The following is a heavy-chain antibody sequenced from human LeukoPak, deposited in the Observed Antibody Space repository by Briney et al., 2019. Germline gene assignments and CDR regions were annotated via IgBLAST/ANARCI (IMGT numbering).Heavy chain of an antibody. V-gene: IGHV3-30-3*01. CDR3: ARVFVGSSYRTVTAFDY. D-gene: IGHD6-13*01. CDR2: ISYDGSNK. Sequence: GRSLRLSCAASGFTFSSYAMHWVRQAPGKGLEWVAVISYDGSNKYYADSVKGRFTISRDNSKNTLYLQMNSLRAEDTAVYYCARVFVGSSYRTVTAFDYWGQGTLVTVSS. CDR1: GFTFSSYA. J-gene: IGHJ4*02.